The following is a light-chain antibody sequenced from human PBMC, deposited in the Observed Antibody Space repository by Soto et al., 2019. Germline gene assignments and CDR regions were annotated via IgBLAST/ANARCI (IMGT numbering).Light chain of an antibody. CDR3: QSYDSSLSGYV. CDR2: GNS. J-gene: IGLJ1*01. CDR1: SSNIGAGYD. V-gene: IGLV1-40*01. Sequence: QSVLTQPPSVSGAPGQRVTISCTGSSSNIGAGYDVHWYQQLPGTAPKLLIYGNSNRPSGVPDRFSGSKSSTSASLAITGLQADDEAYYYCQSYDSSLSGYVFGTGTKLTVL.